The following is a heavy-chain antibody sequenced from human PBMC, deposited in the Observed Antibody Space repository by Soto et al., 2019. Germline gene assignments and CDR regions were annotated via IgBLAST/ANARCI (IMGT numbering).Heavy chain of an antibody. CDR1: GGSFSGYY. D-gene: IGHD2-15*01. J-gene: IGHJ5*02. Sequence: SETLSLTCAVYGGSFSGYYWSWIRQPPGKGLEWIGEINHSGSTNYNPSLKSRVTISVDTSKNQFSLKLSSVTAADTAVYYCARVGGSPNWFDPWGQGTLVTV. CDR2: INHSGST. V-gene: IGHV4-34*01. CDR3: ARVGGSPNWFDP.